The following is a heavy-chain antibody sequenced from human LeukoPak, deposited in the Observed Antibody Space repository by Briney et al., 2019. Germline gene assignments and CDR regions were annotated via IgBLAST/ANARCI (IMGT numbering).Heavy chain of an antibody. J-gene: IGHJ4*02. D-gene: IGHD3-10*01. V-gene: IGHV3-23*01. Sequence: GGSLRLSCAASGFTFSSYAMNWVRQAPGKGLEWVSAISGSGGSTYYADSVKGRFTISRDNSKNTLYLQMNSLRAEDTAIYYCAKRDHGSGSLDYWGQGTLVTVSS. CDR1: GFTFSSYA. CDR3: AKRDHGSGSLDY. CDR2: ISGSGGST.